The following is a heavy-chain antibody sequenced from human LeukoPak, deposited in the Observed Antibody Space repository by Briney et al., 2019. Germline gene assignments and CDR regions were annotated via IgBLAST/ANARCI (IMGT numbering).Heavy chain of an antibody. Sequence: GESLRLSCAASGFTFSSHSMNWVRQAPGKGLEWVSYISSSSSTIYYADSVKGRFTISRDNAKNSLYLQMNSLRAEDTAVYYCARGAYYYEDWGQGTLVTVSS. V-gene: IGHV3-48*01. CDR3: ARGAYYYED. D-gene: IGHD3-22*01. CDR1: GFTFSSHS. CDR2: ISSSSSTI. J-gene: IGHJ4*02.